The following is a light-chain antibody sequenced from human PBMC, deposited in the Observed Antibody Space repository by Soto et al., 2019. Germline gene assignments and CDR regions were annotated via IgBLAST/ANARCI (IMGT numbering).Light chain of an antibody. V-gene: IGKV3-20*01. Sequence: IVLTQSPATLSLSPGERATLSCRASQTVSSYLAWYQQKPGQAPRLLIYDASNRATGIPARFSGSGSRTEFTLTISRLEPEDFAVFYCQQYGSSPRTFGQGTKVDIK. J-gene: IGKJ1*01. CDR1: QTVSSY. CDR2: DAS. CDR3: QQYGSSPRT.